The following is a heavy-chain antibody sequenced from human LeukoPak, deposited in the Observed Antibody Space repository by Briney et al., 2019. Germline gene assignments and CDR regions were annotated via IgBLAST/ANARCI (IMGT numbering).Heavy chain of an antibody. Sequence: ASVKVSCKPSGYTFTSYGISRVRQAPGQGLESMGWISAYNGNTNYAQKLQGRVTMTTDTSTSTAYMELRSLRSDDTAVYYCARVSALVGATVYWGQGTLVTVSS. V-gene: IGHV1-18*01. J-gene: IGHJ4*02. D-gene: IGHD1-26*01. CDR3: ARVSALVGATVY. CDR1: GYTFTSYG. CDR2: ISAYNGNT.